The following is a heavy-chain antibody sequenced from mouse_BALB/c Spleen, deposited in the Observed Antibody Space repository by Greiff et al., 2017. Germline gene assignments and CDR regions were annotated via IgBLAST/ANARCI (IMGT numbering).Heavy chain of an antibody. D-gene: IGHD2-2*01. V-gene: IGHV5-6-3*01. Sequence: EVQLVESGGGLVQPGGSLKLSCAASGFTFSSYGMSWVRQTPDKRLELVATINSNGGSTYYPDSVKGRFTISRDNAKNTLYLQMSSLKSEDTAMYYCARDYGYDGAWFAYWGQGTLVTVSA. CDR1: GFTFSSYG. CDR3: ARDYGYDGAWFAY. CDR2: INSNGGST. J-gene: IGHJ3*01.